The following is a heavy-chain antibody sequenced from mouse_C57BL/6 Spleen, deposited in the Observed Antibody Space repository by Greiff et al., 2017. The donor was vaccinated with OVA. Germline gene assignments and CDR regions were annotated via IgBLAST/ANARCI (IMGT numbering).Heavy chain of an antibody. CDR1: GFTFSDYG. CDR2: ISSGSSTI. D-gene: IGHD1-1*01. V-gene: IGHV5-17*01. Sequence: EVHLVESGGGLVKPGGSLKLSCAASGFTFSDYGMHWVRQAPEKGLEWVAYISSGSSTIYYADTVKGRFTISRDNAKNTLFLQMTSLRSEDTAMYYCARDYYGSSYTYYYAMDYWGQGTSVTVSS. CDR3: ARDYYGSSYTYYYAMDY. J-gene: IGHJ4*01.